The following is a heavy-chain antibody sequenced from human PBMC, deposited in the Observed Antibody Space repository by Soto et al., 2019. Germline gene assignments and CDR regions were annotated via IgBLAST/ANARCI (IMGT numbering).Heavy chain of an antibody. J-gene: IGHJ5*02. Sequence: QVQLQESGPGLAKPSETLSLTCTVSGCSISRYYWCWIRQPPGKGLEWIGYIYYSGSTNYNPSLTSRVTRSGDTSKNQVSLKLSSVTAADTAVYYCARENAVSGDWFDPWGQGTLVSVSS. CDR1: GCSISRYY. CDR2: IYYSGST. V-gene: IGHV4-59*01. D-gene: IGHD3-10*02. CDR3: ARENAVSGDWFDP.